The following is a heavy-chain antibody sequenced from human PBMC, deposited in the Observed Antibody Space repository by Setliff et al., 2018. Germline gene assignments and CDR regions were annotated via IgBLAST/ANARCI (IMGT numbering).Heavy chain of an antibody. CDR2: IIPIFGTA. Sequence: GASVKVSCKASGGTFSSYAISWVRQAPGQGLEWMGGIIPIFGTANYAQKFQGRVTITADESTSTAYMELSSLRSEDTAVYYCAREVVIAINNWFDPWGQGTLVTVS. V-gene: IGHV1-69*13. CDR3: AREVVIAINNWFDP. D-gene: IGHD2-21*01. J-gene: IGHJ5*02. CDR1: GGTFSSYA.